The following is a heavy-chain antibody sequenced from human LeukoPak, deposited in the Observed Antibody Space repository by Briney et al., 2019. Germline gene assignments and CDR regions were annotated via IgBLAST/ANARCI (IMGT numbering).Heavy chain of an antibody. CDR1: GFTFSSYW. Sequence: GGSLRLSCAASGFTFSSYWMSWVRQAPGKGLEWVANIKKDGSEEYYVDSVKGRFTISRDNAKNTLYLQMNSLRVEDTAVYYCARSDWFDPWGQGTLVTVSS. J-gene: IGHJ5*02. CDR2: IKKDGSEE. V-gene: IGHV3-7*01. CDR3: ARSDWFDP.